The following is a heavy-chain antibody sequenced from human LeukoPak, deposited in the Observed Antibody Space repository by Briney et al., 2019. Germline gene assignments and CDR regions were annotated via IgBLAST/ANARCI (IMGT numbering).Heavy chain of an antibody. CDR2: ITGSGGNT. D-gene: IGHD6-19*01. J-gene: IGHJ4*02. V-gene: IGHV3-23*01. CDR1: GFIFSSYS. CDR3: ARFYSSGAPFDY. Sequence: PGGSLRLSCAASGFIFSSYSMSWVRQAPGKGLEWVSVITGSGGNTYYADSVKGRFTISRDNSKNTLYLQMNSLRAEDTAVYYCARFYSSGAPFDYWGQGTLVTVSS.